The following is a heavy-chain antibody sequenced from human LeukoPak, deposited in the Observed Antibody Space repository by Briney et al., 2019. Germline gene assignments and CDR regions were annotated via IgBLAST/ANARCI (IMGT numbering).Heavy chain of an antibody. CDR2: IKQDGSEK. Sequence: GGSLRLSCAASGFTFSNYGMHWVRQAPGNRLEWVANIKQDGSEKYYVDSVKGRFTISRDNAKNSLYLQMNSLRAEDTAVYYCARDVDTAMVNSYYFDYWGQGTLVTVSS. CDR1: GFTFSNYG. D-gene: IGHD5-18*01. V-gene: IGHV3-7*01. J-gene: IGHJ4*02. CDR3: ARDVDTAMVNSYYFDY.